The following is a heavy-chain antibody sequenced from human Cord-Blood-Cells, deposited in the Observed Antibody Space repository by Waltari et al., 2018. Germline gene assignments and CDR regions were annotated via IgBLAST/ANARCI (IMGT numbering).Heavy chain of an antibody. CDR2: TRNKVNSYTT. CDR3: ARDLDY. J-gene: IGHJ4*02. CDR1: GFTFSDHY. Sequence: EVQLVEYGEGLVQPGGSLRLSCAASGFTFSDHYMDWVRQAPGKGQEWGGRTRNKVNSYTTEYAASVKGRFTISRDDSKNALYLQMNSLKTEDTAVYYCARDLDYWGQGTLVTVAS. V-gene: IGHV3-72*01.